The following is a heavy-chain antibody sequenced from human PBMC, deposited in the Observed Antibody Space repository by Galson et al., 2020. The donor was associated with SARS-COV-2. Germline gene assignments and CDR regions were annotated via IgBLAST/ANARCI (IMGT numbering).Heavy chain of an antibody. Sequence: GESLKISCAASGFTFSSFSMNWVRQAPGKGLEWVSSISSTGSYIYYADSVKGRFTISRDNARNSLYLQMNSLRAEDTAVYFCAREKRAVTGPSDYWGQGALVTVSS. CDR2: ISSTGSYI. CDR3: AREKRAVTGPSDY. D-gene: IGHD6-19*01. CDR1: GFTFSSFS. J-gene: IGHJ4*02. V-gene: IGHV3-21*01.